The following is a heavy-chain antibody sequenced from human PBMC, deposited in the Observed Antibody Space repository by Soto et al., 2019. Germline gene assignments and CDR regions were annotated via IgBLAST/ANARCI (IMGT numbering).Heavy chain of an antibody. J-gene: IGHJ2*01. CDR2: INDRGSI. CDR1: GGSFSGYY. CDR3: ARESHDILTGPPWVWYFDL. V-gene: IGHV4-34*01. Sequence: QVQLQQWGAGPLRPLETLSLTCGVSGGSFSGYYWAWIRQSSGKGLEWIGEINDRGSINYNPSLKSRVSISVDTSKNHYSLNLRSVTAADTAVYNCARESHDILTGPPWVWYFDLWGRGTLVTVSS. D-gene: IGHD3-9*01.